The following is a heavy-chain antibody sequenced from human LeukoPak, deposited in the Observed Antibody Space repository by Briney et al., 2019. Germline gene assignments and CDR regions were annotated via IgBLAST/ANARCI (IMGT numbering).Heavy chain of an antibody. V-gene: IGHV3-48*03. Sequence: PGGSLRLSCVASGFSLSSYEMNWVRQAPGKGLEWVSNIRTSGSTIYYADSVKGRFTISRDNAKNSLYLEMNSLRAEDTAVYYCARRYYYGSGLDYWGQGTLVTVSS. D-gene: IGHD3-10*01. CDR2: IRTSGSTI. J-gene: IGHJ4*02. CDR1: GFSLSSYE. CDR3: ARRYYYGSGLDY.